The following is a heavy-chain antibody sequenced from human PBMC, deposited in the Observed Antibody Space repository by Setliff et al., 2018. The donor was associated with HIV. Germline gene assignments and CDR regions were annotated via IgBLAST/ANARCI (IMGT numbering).Heavy chain of an antibody. D-gene: IGHD6-19*01. CDR1: GFSLSTSGMC. J-gene: IGHJ4*02. CDR3: ARHTGYSSGWWYFDY. CDR2: IDWDDDK. V-gene: IGHV2-70*11. Sequence: SGPTLVNPTQTLTLTCTFSGFSLSTSGMCVSWIRQPPGKALEWLARIDWDDDKYYSTSLKTRLSISKDTSKNQVVLTLTNMDPVDTATYYCARHTGYSSGWWYFDYWGQGALVTVS.